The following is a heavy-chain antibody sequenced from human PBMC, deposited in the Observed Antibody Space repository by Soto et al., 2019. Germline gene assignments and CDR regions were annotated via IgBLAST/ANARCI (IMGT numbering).Heavy chain of an antibody. CDR3: ARVRYCSSTSCYPFDY. CDR2: ISADNGNT. D-gene: IGHD2-2*01. CDR1: GYTFTSYG. V-gene: IGHV1-18*01. Sequence: AGVNVSCEAAGYTFTSYGISWVRQAPGQGLEWVGWISADNGNTNYAQKLQGRVTMTTDTSTSTAYMELRSLRSDDTTVYYCARVRYCSSTSCYPFDYWGQGTLVTVSS. J-gene: IGHJ4*02.